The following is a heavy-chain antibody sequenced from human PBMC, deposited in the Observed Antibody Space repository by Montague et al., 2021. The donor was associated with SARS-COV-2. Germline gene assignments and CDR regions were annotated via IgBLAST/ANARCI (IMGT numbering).Heavy chain of an antibody. CDR1: GGSISSSSYY. Sequence: SETLSLTCTVSGGSISSSSYYWGWIRQPPGKGLEWIGSIYYSGSTYYNPSLKSRVTISVDTSKNQFSLKLSSVTAADTAVYYCARWKLYCRGGSCYSNRFDIWGQGTMVTVSS. D-gene: IGHD2-15*01. CDR3: ARWKLYCRGGSCYSNRFDI. V-gene: IGHV4-39*01. J-gene: IGHJ3*02. CDR2: IYYSGST.